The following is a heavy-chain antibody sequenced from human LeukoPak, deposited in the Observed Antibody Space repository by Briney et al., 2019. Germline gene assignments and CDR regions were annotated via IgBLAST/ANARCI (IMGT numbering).Heavy chain of an antibody. CDR3: ARAVARYYYYMDV. CDR1: GFTFSSYS. Sequence: GGPLRLSCAASGFTFSSYSMNWVRQAPGKGLEWVSSISSSSSYIYYADSVKGRFTISRDNAKNSLYLQMNSLRAEDTAVYYCARAVARYYYYMDVWGKGTTVTVSS. D-gene: IGHD4-23*01. CDR2: ISSSSSYI. J-gene: IGHJ6*03. V-gene: IGHV3-21*01.